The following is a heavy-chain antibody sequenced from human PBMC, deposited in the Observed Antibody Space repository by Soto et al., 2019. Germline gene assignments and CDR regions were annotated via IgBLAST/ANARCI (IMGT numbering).Heavy chain of an antibody. CDR2: MNPNKNKT. CDR1: GYTFTSYD. Sequence: QVQLVQSGAEVKKPGASVKVSCKASGYTFTSYDINWVRQATGQGPELMGWMNPNKNKTGYAQKFQGRVTKTRNTSISTAYMELSSLGSEDTAVYYCARGPHPYLNDSWGQGTLVTVSS. CDR3: ARGPHPYLNDS. D-gene: IGHD2-8*01. V-gene: IGHV1-8*01. J-gene: IGHJ4*02.